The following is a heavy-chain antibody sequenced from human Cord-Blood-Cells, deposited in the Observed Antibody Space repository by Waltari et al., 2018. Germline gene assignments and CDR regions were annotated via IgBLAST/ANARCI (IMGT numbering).Heavy chain of an antibody. J-gene: IGHJ4*02. V-gene: IGHV4-38-2*02. Sequence: QVQLQESGPGLVKPSETLSLTCTVSGYSIISGYYWGWIRQPPGKGLEWIGSIYHSGSTYYNPSLKSRVTISVDTSKNQFSLKLSSVTAADTAVYYCARGVGIAAAGKVDYWGQGTLVTVSS. CDR2: IYHSGST. CDR1: GYSIISGYY. CDR3: ARGVGIAAAGKVDY. D-gene: IGHD6-13*01.